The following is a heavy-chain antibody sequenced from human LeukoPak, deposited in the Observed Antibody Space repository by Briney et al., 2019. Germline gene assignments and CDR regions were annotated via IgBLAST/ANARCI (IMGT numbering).Heavy chain of an antibody. CDR2: IYYTGST. CDR3: ASHGSSGHDPLT. J-gene: IGHJ4*02. Sequence: PSETLSLTCTVSGGSISSYYWSWIRRPPGKGLEWIGYIYYTGSTSYNPSLKSRVTTSLDTSKSQSSLRLTSVTAADTAVYYCASHGSSGHDPLTWGQGTLVTVSS. CDR1: GGSISSYY. D-gene: IGHD5-12*01. V-gene: IGHV4-59*08.